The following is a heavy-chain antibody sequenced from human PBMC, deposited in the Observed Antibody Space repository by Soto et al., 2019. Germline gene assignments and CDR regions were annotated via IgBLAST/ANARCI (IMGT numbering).Heavy chain of an antibody. CDR1: GYTVTRSG. D-gene: IGHD6-6*01. V-gene: IGHV1-18*01. CDR3: ARGAVSIAARQDQVAFDF. Sequence: QVQLVQSGAEVKKPGASVKVSCKTSGYTVTRSGINWVRQAPGQGLEWMGWISGNGYTNFARKFQGRVTMTTDTSTTTAYMELRSLRSDDTAVYYYARGAVSIAARQDQVAFDFWGQGTRVTVSS. J-gene: IGHJ3*01. CDR2: ISGNGYT.